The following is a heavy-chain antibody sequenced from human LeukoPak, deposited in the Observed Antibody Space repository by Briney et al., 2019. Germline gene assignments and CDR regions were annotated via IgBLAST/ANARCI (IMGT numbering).Heavy chain of an antibody. CDR1: GGSITSYY. CDR3: ARGGVNYKIAGP. CDR2: IYYSGST. J-gene: IGHJ5*02. Sequence: PSETLSLTCTVSGGSITSYYWSWLRQPPGKGLEWIGYIYYSGSTNYNPSLKGRVTISVDTSKNQFSLKLSSVTAADTAVYYCARGGVNYKIAGPWGQGALVTVSS. D-gene: IGHD3-10*01. V-gene: IGHV4-59*01.